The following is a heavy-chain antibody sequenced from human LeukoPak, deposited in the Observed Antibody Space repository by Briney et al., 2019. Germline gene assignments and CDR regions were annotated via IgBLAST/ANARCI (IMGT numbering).Heavy chain of an antibody. CDR1: GGTFSSYT. CDR3: ARTPMVSPNRRGAFDI. V-gene: IGHV1-69*02. CDR2: IIPILGIA. Sequence: ASVKVSFKASGGTFSSYTISWVRQAPGQGLEWMGRIIPILGIANYAQKFQGRVTITADKSTSTAYMELSSLRSEDTAVYYCARTPMVSPNRRGAFDIWGQGTMVTVSS. J-gene: IGHJ3*02. D-gene: IGHD5-18*01.